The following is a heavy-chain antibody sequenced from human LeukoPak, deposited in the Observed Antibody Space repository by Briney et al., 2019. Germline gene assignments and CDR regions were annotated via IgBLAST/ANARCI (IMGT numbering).Heavy chain of an antibody. CDR1: GFTFSSYS. J-gene: IGHJ4*02. D-gene: IGHD3-3*01. Sequence: GGSLRLSCAASGFTFSSYSMNWVRQAPGKGLEWVSYISSSSSTIYYADSVKGRFTISRDSAKNSLYLQMNSLRAEDTAVYYCARGVPYDSWSGPHYSDYWGQGTLVTVSS. CDR2: ISSSSSTI. CDR3: ARGVPYDSWSGPHYSDY. V-gene: IGHV3-48*04.